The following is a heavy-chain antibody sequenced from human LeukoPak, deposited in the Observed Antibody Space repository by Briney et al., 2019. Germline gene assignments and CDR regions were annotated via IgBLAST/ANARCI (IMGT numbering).Heavy chain of an antibody. D-gene: IGHD4-17*01. CDR1: SSPISGYY. CDR2: VYYGGKT. CDR3: ARGSVTPDAGY. Sequence: SETLSLTCSVSSSPISGYYWTWIRQPPGKGLEWIGYVYYGGKTDYNPSLGSRVTISVYTSKNQVFLNLSSVTAADTAVYYCARGSVTPDAGYWGQGTLVSVSS. V-gene: IGHV4-59*01. J-gene: IGHJ4*02.